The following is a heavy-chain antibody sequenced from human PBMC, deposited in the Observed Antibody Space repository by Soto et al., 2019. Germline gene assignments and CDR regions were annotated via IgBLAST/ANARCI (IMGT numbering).Heavy chain of an antibody. Sequence: PSETLSLTCAVSGGSISSSNWWSWVRQPPGKGLEWIGEIYQSGGTNYNPSLKSRVTISVDKSKNQFSLKLSSVTAAYTAVYYCASITEGYCSSTSCYGNDAFDIWGQGTMVTVSS. CDR3: ASITEGYCSSTSCYGNDAFDI. CDR2: IYQSGGT. CDR1: GGSISSSNW. J-gene: IGHJ3*02. V-gene: IGHV4-4*02. D-gene: IGHD2-2*01.